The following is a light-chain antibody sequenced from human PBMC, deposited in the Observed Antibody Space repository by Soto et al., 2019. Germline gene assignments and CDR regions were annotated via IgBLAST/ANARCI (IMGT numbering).Light chain of an antibody. V-gene: IGKV3-15*01. CDR2: DTS. CDR1: QNVRSN. Sequence: EIVMTQSPATLSVSPGESATLSCSASQNVRSNLAWYQQKPGQAPRLLIYDTSNRATGIPARFSGSGSGTEFTLTISSLQSEDFAVYYCQQYNNWPPITFGQGTRLEIK. CDR3: QQYNNWPPIT. J-gene: IGKJ5*01.